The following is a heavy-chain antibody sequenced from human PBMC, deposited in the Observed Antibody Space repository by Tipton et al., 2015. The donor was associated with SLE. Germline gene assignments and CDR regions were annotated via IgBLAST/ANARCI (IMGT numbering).Heavy chain of an antibody. V-gene: IGHV4-38-2*02. D-gene: IGHD1-26*01. Sequence: TLSLTCTVSGYSIRSGYYWAWIRQPPGNGLEWIATVHYTGITYYNPSLKSRNTMSVDTSKNQFSLKLTSVTAADTAVYYCARGGAYDYWGQGKLVTVSS. CDR2: VHYTGIT. CDR1: GYSIRSGYY. J-gene: IGHJ4*02. CDR3: ARGGAYDY.